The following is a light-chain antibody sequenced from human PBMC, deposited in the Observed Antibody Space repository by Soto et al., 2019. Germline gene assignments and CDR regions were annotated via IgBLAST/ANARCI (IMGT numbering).Light chain of an antibody. CDR3: AAWDDSLSGSV. Sequence: QSVLTQPPSASGTPGQRVTISCSGSSSSIGSNYVYWYQQLPGTAPKLLIYRNNQRPSGVPDRFSGSKSGTSASLAISGLRSEDEADYYCAAWDDSLSGSVFGTGTKVTVL. J-gene: IGLJ1*01. CDR2: RNN. V-gene: IGLV1-47*01. CDR1: SSSIGSNY.